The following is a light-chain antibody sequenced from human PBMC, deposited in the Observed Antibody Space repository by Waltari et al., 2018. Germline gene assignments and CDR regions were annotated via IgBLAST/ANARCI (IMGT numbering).Light chain of an antibody. CDR1: TSDLGGYNY. Sequence: QSALTQSASVSGSPGQSITISCTGTTSDLGGYNYVSWYQQPPGKAPKLMIYDVSSRPSGVSNRFSGSKSGNTASLTISGLQAEDEADYYCSSFTSSSTWVFGGGTKLTVL. CDR2: DVS. J-gene: IGLJ3*02. V-gene: IGLV2-14*01. CDR3: SSFTSSSTWV.